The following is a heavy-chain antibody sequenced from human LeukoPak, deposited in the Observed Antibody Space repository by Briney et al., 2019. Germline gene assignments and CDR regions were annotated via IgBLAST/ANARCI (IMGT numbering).Heavy chain of an antibody. CDR3: AKNGRSGFSFDP. CDR2: IYHSGST. J-gene: IGHJ5*02. Sequence: SETLSLTCTVSGYSISSGYYWGWIRQPPGKGLQWLGSIYHSGSTYYNPSLKSRVTISVDTSKNQFSLKLSSVTAADTAVYHCAKNGRSGFSFDPWGQGTLVTVSS. V-gene: IGHV4-38-2*02. CDR1: GYSISSGYY. D-gene: IGHD3-3*01.